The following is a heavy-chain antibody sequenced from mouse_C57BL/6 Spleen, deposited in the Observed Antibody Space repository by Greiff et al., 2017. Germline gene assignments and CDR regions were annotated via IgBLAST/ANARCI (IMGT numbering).Heavy chain of an antibody. CDR3: AREGDYFDV. CDR2: INYDGSST. CDR1: GFTFSDYY. J-gene: IGHJ1*03. V-gene: IGHV5-16*01. Sequence: EVKLMESEGGLVQPGSSMKLSCTASGFTFSDYYMAWVRQVPEKGLEWVANINYDGSSTYYLDSLKSRFIISRDNAKNILYLQMSSLKSEDTATYYCAREGDYFDVWGTGTTVTVSS.